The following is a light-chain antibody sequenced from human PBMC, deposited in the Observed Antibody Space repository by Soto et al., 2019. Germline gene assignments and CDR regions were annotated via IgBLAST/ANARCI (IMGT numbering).Light chain of an antibody. Sequence: QSVLTQPPSVSGAPGQRVTISCTGSSSNIGAGYDVHWYQQLPGTAPKLLIYGNTNRPSGVPDRFSGSKSGTSASLAITVLQPDDEADYYCQSYDSSLSGVVFGGGTKVTVL. V-gene: IGLV1-40*01. CDR2: GNT. CDR1: SSNIGAGYD. J-gene: IGLJ2*01. CDR3: QSYDSSLSGVV.